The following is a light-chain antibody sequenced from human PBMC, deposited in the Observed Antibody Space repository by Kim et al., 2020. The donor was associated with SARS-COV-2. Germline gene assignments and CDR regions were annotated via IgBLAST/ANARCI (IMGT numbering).Light chain of an antibody. J-gene: IGLJ2*01. V-gene: IGLV4-69*01. CDR1: SGHSSYA. CDR3: QTWGTGRV. Sequence: QLVLTQSPSASASLGASVKLTCTLSSGHSSYAIAWHQQQPEKGPRYLMKLNSDGNHSKGDGIPDRFSGSSSGAERYLTISSLQSEDEADYYCQTWGTGRVFGGGTKLTVL. CDR2: LNSDGNH.